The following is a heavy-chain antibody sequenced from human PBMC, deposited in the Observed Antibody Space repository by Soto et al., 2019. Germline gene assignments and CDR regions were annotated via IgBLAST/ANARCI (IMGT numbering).Heavy chain of an antibody. CDR1: GFSLSTSGMC. Sequence: SGPTLVNPTQTLTLTCTFSGFSLSTSGMCVSWIRQPPGKALEWLALIDWDDDKYYSTSLKTRLTISKDTSKNQVVLTMTNMDPVDTATYYCARISDYDILTGYPAPFDYWGQGTLVTVSS. D-gene: IGHD3-9*01. CDR3: ARISDYDILTGYPAPFDY. CDR2: IDWDDDK. J-gene: IGHJ4*02. V-gene: IGHV2-70*01.